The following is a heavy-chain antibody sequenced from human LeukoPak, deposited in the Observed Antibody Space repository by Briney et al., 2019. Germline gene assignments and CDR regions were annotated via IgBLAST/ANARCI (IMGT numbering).Heavy chain of an antibody. V-gene: IGHV3-21*06. CDR3: AREIGGGDYYYSYYMDV. CDR1: GFTFSSHG. J-gene: IGHJ6*03. D-gene: IGHD2-21*02. CDR2: ISPSGDIT. Sequence: PGGTLRLSCAGSGFTFSSHGMDWVRQAPGKGLEWVSGISPSGDITYYADSVKGRFTISRDNAKNSLYLQMNSLRAEDTAVYYCAREIGGGDYYYSYYMDVWGKGTTVSVSS.